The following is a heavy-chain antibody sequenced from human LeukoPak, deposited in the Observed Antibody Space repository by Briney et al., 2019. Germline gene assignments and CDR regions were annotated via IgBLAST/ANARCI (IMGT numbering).Heavy chain of an antibody. J-gene: IGHJ4*02. D-gene: IGHD6-25*01. CDR1: GFTFSDSW. CDR2: TSKDGSDT. V-gene: IGHV3-74*01. CDR3: ARGGYSGSYYRFS. Sequence: GGSLRLSCAASGFTFSDSWIQWVRQAPGKGPEWLSRTSKDGSDTVYADSAKGRLTASRDNAKNTVYLELTNLRPDDTALYYCARGGYSGSYYRFSWGRGTLVTVAS.